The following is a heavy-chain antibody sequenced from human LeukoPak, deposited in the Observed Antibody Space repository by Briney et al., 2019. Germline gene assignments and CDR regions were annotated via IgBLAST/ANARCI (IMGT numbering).Heavy chain of an antibody. D-gene: IGHD3-22*01. CDR2: IYYSGST. CDR1: GGSISSYY. CDR3: ARSYDSSGYYFDY. J-gene: IGHJ4*02. Sequence: SETLSLTCTVSGGSISSYYWSWIRQPPGKGLEWIGYIYYSGSTNYNPSLKSRVTISVDTSKNQFSLKLSSVTAADTAVYYCARSYDSSGYYFDYWGQGTLVAVSS. V-gene: IGHV4-59*01.